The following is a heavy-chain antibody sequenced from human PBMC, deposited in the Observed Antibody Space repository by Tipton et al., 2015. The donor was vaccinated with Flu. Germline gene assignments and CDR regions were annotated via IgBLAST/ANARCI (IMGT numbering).Heavy chain of an antibody. CDR1: GGSISSSSYY. CDR2: IYYSGST. J-gene: IGHJ6*03. D-gene: IGHD3-3*01. V-gene: IGHV4-39*07. Sequence: TLSLTCTVSGGSISSSSYYWGWIRQPPGKGLEWIGSIYYSGSTYYNPSLKSRVTMSVDTSKNQFSLKLSSVTAADTAVYYCARVGYDFWSGDHYYMDVWGKGTTVTASS. CDR3: ARVGYDFWSGDHYYMDV.